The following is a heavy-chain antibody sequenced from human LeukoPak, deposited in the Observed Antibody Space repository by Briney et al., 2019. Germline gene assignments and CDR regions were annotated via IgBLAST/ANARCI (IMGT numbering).Heavy chain of an antibody. CDR1: GYTFTSYG. V-gene: IGHV1-18*01. CDR3: ARDGGYCTNGVCFHNWFDP. Sequence: GASVKVSCKASGYTFTSYGISWVRQAPGQGLEWMGWISAYNGNTNYAQKLQGRVTMTTDTSTSTAYMELRSLRSDDTAVYYCARDGGYCTNGVCFHNWFDPWGQGTLVTVSS. J-gene: IGHJ5*02. D-gene: IGHD2-8*01. CDR2: ISAYNGNT.